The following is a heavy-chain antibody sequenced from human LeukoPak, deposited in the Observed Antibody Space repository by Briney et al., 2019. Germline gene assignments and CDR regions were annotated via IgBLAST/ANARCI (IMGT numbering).Heavy chain of an antibody. D-gene: IGHD3-22*01. CDR1: GGSFSGYY. CDR2: INHSGST. Sequence: SETLSLTCAVYGGSFSGYYWSCIRQPPGKGLEWIGEINHSGSTNYNPSLKSRVTISVDTSKNQFSLKLSSVTAADTAVYYCARSSHTFYYDSSGYYYWGQGTLVTVSS. CDR3: ARSSHTFYYDSSGYYY. V-gene: IGHV4-34*01. J-gene: IGHJ4*02.